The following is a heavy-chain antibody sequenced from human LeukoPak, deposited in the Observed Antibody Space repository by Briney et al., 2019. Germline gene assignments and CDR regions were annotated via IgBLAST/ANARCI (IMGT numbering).Heavy chain of an antibody. V-gene: IGHV1-18*01. J-gene: IGHJ4*02. Sequence: GSSVKVSCKASGYTFTSYGISWVRQAPGQGLEWMGWISAYNGNTNYAQKLQGRVTMTTDTSTSTAYMELRSLRSDDTAVYYCARAPMVRGVITIIDYWGQGTLVTVSS. CDR1: GYTFTSYG. D-gene: IGHD3-10*01. CDR2: ISAYNGNT. CDR3: ARAPMVRGVITIIDY.